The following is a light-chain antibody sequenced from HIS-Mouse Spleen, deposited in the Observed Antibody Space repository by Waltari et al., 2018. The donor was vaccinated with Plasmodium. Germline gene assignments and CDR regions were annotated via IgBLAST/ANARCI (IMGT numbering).Light chain of an antibody. V-gene: IGLV2-8*01. J-gene: IGLJ2*01. Sequence: QSALTQPPSASRSPGQSVTISFTGPSRDVAGYNSVSWYQQHPGKAPKLMIYEVSKRPSGVPDRFSGSKSGNTASLTVSGLQAEDEADYYCSSYAGSNNLVFGGGTKLTVL. CDR1: SRDVAGYNS. CDR3: SSYAGSNNLV. CDR2: EVS.